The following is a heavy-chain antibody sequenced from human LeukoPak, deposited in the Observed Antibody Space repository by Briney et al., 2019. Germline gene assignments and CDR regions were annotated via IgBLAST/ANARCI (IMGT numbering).Heavy chain of an antibody. CDR2: ISSSTNYI. CDR3: ARERNFYYFDY. Sequence: GGSRRLPCAASGLPFRHYYMSWTRHAPGTGLEWVSYISSSTNYINYANSVKGRFTISRDNAQNSLFLELNSLRGEDTAVYYCARERNFYYFDYWGQGALVTVSS. D-gene: IGHD3-3*01. V-gene: IGHV3-11*06. J-gene: IGHJ4*02. CDR1: GLPFRHYY.